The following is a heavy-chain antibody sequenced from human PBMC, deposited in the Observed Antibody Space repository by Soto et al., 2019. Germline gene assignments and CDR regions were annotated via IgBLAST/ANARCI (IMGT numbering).Heavy chain of an antibody. CDR2: IYYSGST. J-gene: IGHJ6*02. CDR3: ERVEGSGRYYYGMDV. Sequence: SETLSLTCTVSGGSISSYYWSWIRQPPGKGLEWIGYIYYSGSTNYNPSLKSRVTISVDTSKNQFSLKLSSVTAADTAVYYCERVEGSGRYYYGMDVWGQGTTVTVSS. D-gene: IGHD3-10*01. V-gene: IGHV4-59*01. CDR1: GGSISSYY.